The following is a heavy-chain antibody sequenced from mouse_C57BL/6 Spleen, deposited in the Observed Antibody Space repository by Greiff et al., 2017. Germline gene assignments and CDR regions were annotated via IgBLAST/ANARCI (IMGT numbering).Heavy chain of an antibody. CDR1: GYTFTSYW. CDR3: ARLYDGYSWYFDV. V-gene: IGHV1-50*01. CDR2: IDPSDSYT. Sequence: VQLQQPGAELVKPGASVKLSCKASGYTFTSYWMQWVKQRPGQGLEWIGEIDPSDSYTNYNQKFKGKATLTVDTSSSTAYMQLSSLTSEDSAVYYCARLYDGYSWYFDVWGTGTTVTVAS. J-gene: IGHJ1*03. D-gene: IGHD2-3*01.